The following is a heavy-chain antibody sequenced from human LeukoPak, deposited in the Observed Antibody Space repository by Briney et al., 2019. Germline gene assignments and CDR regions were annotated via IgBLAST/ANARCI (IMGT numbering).Heavy chain of an antibody. CDR3: ARSFYSSTSLDY. J-gene: IGHJ4*02. V-gene: IGHV4-61*02. Sequence: SETLSLTCSVSGDSISSGSYYWSWIRQPAGKGLEWIGRIYTTGSTNYNPSLKSRVTISVDTSKNQFSLKLSSVTAADTAVYYCARSFYSSTSLDYWGQGTQVTVSS. CDR1: GDSISSGSYY. D-gene: IGHD6-19*01. CDR2: IYTTGST.